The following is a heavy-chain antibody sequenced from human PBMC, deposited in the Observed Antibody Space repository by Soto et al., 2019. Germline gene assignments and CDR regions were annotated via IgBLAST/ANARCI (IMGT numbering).Heavy chain of an antibody. D-gene: IGHD3-22*01. CDR2: IWYDGSNK. CDR3: ARDGRYYYDSSGYYYALWGAFDI. V-gene: IGHV3-33*01. CDR1: GFTFSSYG. Sequence: GGSLRLSCAASGFTFSSYGMHWVRQAPDKGLEWVAVIWYDGSNKYYADSVKGRFTISRDNSKNTLYLQMNSLRAEDTAVYYCARDGRYYYDSSGYYYALWGAFDIWGQGTMVTVSS. J-gene: IGHJ3*02.